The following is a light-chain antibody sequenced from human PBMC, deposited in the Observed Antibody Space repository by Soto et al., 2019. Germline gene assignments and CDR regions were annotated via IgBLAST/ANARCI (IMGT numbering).Light chain of an antibody. Sequence: DIHTAHFSFTPSPSVGAGVSDSCRASQSISSWLAWYQQKPGKAPNLLIYDASSLESGVPSRFSGSGSGTEFTLTISSLQPDDFATYYCLQYHTYSWTFGLGTKVDIK. CDR2: DAS. J-gene: IGKJ1*01. V-gene: IGKV1-5*01. CDR3: LQYHTYSWT. CDR1: QSISSW.